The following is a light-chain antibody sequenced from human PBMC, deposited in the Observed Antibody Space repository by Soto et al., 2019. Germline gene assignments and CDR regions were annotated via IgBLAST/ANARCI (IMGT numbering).Light chain of an antibody. CDR1: QSISCW. CDR2: TAS. J-gene: IGKJ5*01. Sequence: DIQMTRAQCSLSASEGDRATLTSLASQSISCWLSWHQQKPGKAPLLLIYTASSLDSGVPSLFSGSGSGTEFTLTISILHPDDFTSYYCQHYNSHPITFGQGTRLEI. V-gene: IGKV1-5*03. CDR3: QHYNSHPIT.